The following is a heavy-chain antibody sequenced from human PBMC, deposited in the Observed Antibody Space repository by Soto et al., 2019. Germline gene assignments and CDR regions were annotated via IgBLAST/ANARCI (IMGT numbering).Heavy chain of an antibody. CDR1: GFTFSSYG. CDR3: ANRNDYGSGSYFPFDH. J-gene: IGHJ4*02. Sequence: EVQLLESGGGLVQPGGSLRLSCAASGFTFSSYGMSWVRQAPGKGLEWVSSISGSGGSTYYADSVKGRFTISIDNSKNSLYLQMSSLRAEDTAVYYCANRNDYGSGSYFPFDHWGQGTLVTVSS. D-gene: IGHD3-10*01. CDR2: ISGSGGST. V-gene: IGHV3-23*01.